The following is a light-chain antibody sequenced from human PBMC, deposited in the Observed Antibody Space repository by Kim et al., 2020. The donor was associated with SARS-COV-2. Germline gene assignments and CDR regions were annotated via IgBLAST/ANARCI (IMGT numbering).Light chain of an antibody. CDR3: GTWDSSLSTPV. J-gene: IGLJ7*01. CDR2: ENN. Sequence: QKITISRSGERSKIGYNYISWYQPLPGTAPKVLIYENNKRPSGVPGRFSGSKSGTSAILGITGLQTGDEGDYYCGTWDSSLSTPVFGGGTQLTVL. V-gene: IGLV1-51*01. CDR1: RSKIGYNY.